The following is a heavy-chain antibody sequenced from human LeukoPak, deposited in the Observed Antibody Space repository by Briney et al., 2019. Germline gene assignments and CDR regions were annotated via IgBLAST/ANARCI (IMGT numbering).Heavy chain of an antibody. CDR1: GGSISSYY. CDR2: IYYSGSP. D-gene: IGHD4-17*01. CDR3: ARRDRLRRFDY. V-gene: IGHV4-59*12. J-gene: IGHJ4*02. Sequence: SETLSLTCTVSGGSISSYYWSGIRQPPGKELEWSGDIYYSGSPTNNPSLKSRVYISVHTSKNQFSLRLSSVPAAGTAVYYCARRDRLRRFDYWGQGTLVTVSS.